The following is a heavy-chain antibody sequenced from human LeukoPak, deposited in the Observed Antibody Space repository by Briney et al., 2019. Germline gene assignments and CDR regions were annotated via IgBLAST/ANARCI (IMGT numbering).Heavy chain of an antibody. CDR2: ISGSGGST. Sequence: SGGSLRLSCAAPGFTFSSYAMSWVRQAPGKRLEWVSAISGSGGSTYYADSVKGRFTISRDNSKNTLYLQMNSLRGEDMAVYYCAKEAAFGYSSSWYYFDYWGQGTLVTASS. CDR1: GFTFSSYA. V-gene: IGHV3-23*01. J-gene: IGHJ4*02. D-gene: IGHD6-13*01. CDR3: AKEAAFGYSSSWYYFDY.